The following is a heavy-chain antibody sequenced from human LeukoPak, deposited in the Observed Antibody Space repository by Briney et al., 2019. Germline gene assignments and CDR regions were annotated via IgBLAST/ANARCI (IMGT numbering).Heavy chain of an antibody. J-gene: IGHJ4*02. D-gene: IGHD4-17*01. CDR3: ARFDYGANFDY. Sequence: SETLSPTCAVYGGSFSGYYWSWIRQPPGEGLEWIGEINHSGSTNYNPSLKSRVTISVDTSKNQFSLKLSSVTAADTAVYYCARFDYGANFDYWGQGTLVTVSS. V-gene: IGHV4-34*01. CDR2: INHSGST. CDR1: GGSFSGYY.